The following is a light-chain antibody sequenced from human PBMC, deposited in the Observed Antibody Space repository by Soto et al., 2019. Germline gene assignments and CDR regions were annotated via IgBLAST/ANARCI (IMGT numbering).Light chain of an antibody. CDR1: QSVSIF. CDR3: QRRSSWPSS. CDR2: DAS. J-gene: IGKJ4*01. V-gene: IGKV3-11*01. Sequence: DIVLTQSPATLSLSPGERATLSCRASQSVSIFLAWYQQKPGQAPRLLIYDASNRATGIPARFSGSGSGTDFSRTISSLEPEDSAVYYCQRRSSWPSSFGGGTKVEIK.